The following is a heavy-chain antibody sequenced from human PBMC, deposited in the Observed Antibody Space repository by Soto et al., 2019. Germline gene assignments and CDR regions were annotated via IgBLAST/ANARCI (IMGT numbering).Heavy chain of an antibody. CDR1: GFTFSRHW. CDR3: AKIDYGDYVPIDY. Sequence: EVQLVESGGGLVQPGGSLRVFCAASGFTFSRHWMSWVRQAPGKGLEWVANIKEDGSATYYMDSVRGRFTISRDNARNSMYLQMNSLRAEATAVYYCAKIDYGDYVPIDYWGQGTLVTVSS. D-gene: IGHD4-17*01. CDR2: IKEDGSAT. J-gene: IGHJ4*02. V-gene: IGHV3-7*05.